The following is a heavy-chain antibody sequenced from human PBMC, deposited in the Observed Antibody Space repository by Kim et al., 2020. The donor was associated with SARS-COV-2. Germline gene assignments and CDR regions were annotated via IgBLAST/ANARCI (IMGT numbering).Heavy chain of an antibody. CDR2: IDPSDSYT. Sequence: GESLKISCKGSGYSFTSYWISWVRQMPGKGLEWMGRIDPSDSYTNYSPSFQGHVTISADKSISTAYLQWSSLKASDTVMYYCARSEYFEVYYYYYGMDVWGQGTTVTVSS. J-gene: IGHJ6*02. CDR3: ARSEYFEVYYYYYGMDV. D-gene: IGHD3-9*01. CDR1: GYSFTSYW. V-gene: IGHV5-10-1*01.